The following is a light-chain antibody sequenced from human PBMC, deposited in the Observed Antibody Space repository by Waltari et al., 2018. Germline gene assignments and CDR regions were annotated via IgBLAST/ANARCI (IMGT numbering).Light chain of an antibody. CDR2: DVS. CDR1: NSDIGGYNY. J-gene: IGLJ2*01. V-gene: IGLV2-14*03. Sequence: QSALTQPASVSGSPGQSITISCTGTNSDIGGYNYVPWYQQVPGKAPKLIIYDVSNRPSGVSSRFSGSKSGNTASLTISGLQAEDEANYYCSSYIDSSTLELFGGGTSLTVL. CDR3: SSYIDSSTLEL.